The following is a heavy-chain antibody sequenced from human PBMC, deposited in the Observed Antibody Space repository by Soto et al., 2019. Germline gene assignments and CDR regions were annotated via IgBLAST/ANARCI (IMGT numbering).Heavy chain of an antibody. CDR2: ISSGGDP. V-gene: IGHV3-53*01. Sequence: GGSLRLSCETSGFSISDKFMSWVRQAPGKGLEWISVISSGGDPSYADSVKGRFTISRDITTNTLFLQMTSLRADDMAVYFCARESGYSSAYWEHYFDYWGQGTLVTVSS. CDR3: ARESGYSSAYWEHYFDY. CDR1: GFSISDKF. J-gene: IGHJ4*02. D-gene: IGHD3-16*01.